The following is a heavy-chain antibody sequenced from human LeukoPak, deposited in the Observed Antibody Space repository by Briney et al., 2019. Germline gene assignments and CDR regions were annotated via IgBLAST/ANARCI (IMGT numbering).Heavy chain of an antibody. CDR1: GGSISSSNW. Sequence: SETLSLTCAVSGGSISSSNWWSWVRQPPGKELEWIGEIYHSGSTNYNPSLKSRVTISVDKSKNQFSLKLSSVTAADTAVYYCARALVVVENWFDPWGQGTLVTVSS. CDR3: ARALVVVENWFDP. D-gene: IGHD2-15*01. J-gene: IGHJ5*02. CDR2: IYHSGST. V-gene: IGHV4-4*02.